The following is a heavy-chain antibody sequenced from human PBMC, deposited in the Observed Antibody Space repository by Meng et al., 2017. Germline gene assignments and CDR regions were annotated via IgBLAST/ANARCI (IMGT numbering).Heavy chain of an antibody. J-gene: IGHJ2*01. V-gene: IGHV3-66*02. CDR2: IYSGGST. Sequence: VEVVGSGGGFVQPGGSLRLSCAASGFTVSSNYMSWVRQAPGKGLEWVSVIYSGGSTYYADSVKGRFTISRDNSKNTLYLQMNSLRAEDTAVYYCASELPGGPNYWYFDLWGRGTLVTVSS. CDR3: ASELPGGPNYWYFDL. CDR1: GFTVSSNY. D-gene: IGHD3-10*01.